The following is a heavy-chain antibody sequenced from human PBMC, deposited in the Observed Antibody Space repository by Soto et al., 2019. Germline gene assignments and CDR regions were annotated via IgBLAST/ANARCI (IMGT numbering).Heavy chain of an antibody. D-gene: IGHD2-15*01. Sequence: SGTLSLTRPLHCFSIRSYYWDWVREPARKGLEWIGRIYTGGSTNYSPSLKSRVTMSVDTSKNQFSLRLTSVTAADTAVYYCARASVGPPGGGSWTMPFDIWGRGTLVTVSS. CDR3: ARASVGPPGGGSWTMPFDI. CDR2: IYTGGST. CDR1: CFSIRSYY. V-gene: IGHV4-4*07. J-gene: IGHJ4*02.